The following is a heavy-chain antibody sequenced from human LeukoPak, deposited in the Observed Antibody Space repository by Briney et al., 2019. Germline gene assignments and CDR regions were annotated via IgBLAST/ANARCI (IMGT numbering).Heavy chain of an antibody. J-gene: IGHJ4*02. CDR1: GGSISSGSYY. D-gene: IGHD3-9*01. CDR2: IYTSGST. Sequence: PSQTLSLTXTVSGGSISSGSYYWSWIRQPAGKGLEWIGRIYTSGSTNYNPSLKSRVTISVDTSKNQFSLKLSSVTAADTAVYYCARDQTYYDILTGYHPKNYFDYWGQGTLVTVSS. V-gene: IGHV4-61*02. CDR3: ARDQTYYDILTGYHPKNYFDY.